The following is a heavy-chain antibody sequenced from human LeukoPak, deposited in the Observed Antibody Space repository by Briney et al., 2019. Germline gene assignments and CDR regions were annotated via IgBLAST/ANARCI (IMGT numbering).Heavy chain of an antibody. Sequence: GGSLRLSCAASGFTVSSNYMSWVRQAPGKGLEWVSVIYSGGSTYYADSVKGRFTISRDNSKNTLYLQMNSLRAEDTAVYYCAKDTPDSSAYYLENWGQGTLVTVSS. CDR3: AKDTPDSSAYYLEN. D-gene: IGHD3-22*01. CDR1: GFTVSSNY. J-gene: IGHJ4*02. CDR2: IYSGGST. V-gene: IGHV3-66*01.